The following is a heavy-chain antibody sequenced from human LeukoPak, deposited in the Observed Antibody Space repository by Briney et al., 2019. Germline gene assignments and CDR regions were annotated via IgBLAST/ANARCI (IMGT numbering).Heavy chain of an antibody. CDR2: INHSGST. D-gene: IGHD3-22*01. CDR1: GGSFSGYY. J-gene: IGHJ5*02. V-gene: IGHV4-34*01. Sequence: SETLSLTCAVYGGSFSGYYWSWIRQPPGKGLEWIGEINHSGSTNYNPSLKSRVTISVDTSKNQFPLKLSSVTAADTAVYYCASGNYYDSSGQTPERWFDPWGQGTLVTVSS. CDR3: ASGNYYDSSGQTPERWFDP.